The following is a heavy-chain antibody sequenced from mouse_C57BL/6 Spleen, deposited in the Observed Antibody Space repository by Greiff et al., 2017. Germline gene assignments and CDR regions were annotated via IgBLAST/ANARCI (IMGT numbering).Heavy chain of an antibody. CDR2: ISYDGSN. Sequence: DVQLQESGPGLVKPSQSLSLTCSVTGYSITSGYYWNWIRQFPGNKLEWMGYISYDGSNNYNPSLKNRISITRDTSKNQFFLKLNSVTTEDTATYYCARGNPPIYDGYYVAWFAYWGQGTLVTVSA. D-gene: IGHD2-3*01. CDR1: GYSITSGYY. CDR3: ARGNPPIYDGYYVAWFAY. V-gene: IGHV3-6*01. J-gene: IGHJ3*01.